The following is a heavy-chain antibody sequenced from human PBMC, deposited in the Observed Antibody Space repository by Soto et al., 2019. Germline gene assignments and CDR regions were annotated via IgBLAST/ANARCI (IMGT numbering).Heavy chain of an antibody. CDR1: GGSFSGYY. CDR3: ARHILGCSGGSCYANFDY. CDR2: IYYSGST. D-gene: IGHD2-15*01. V-gene: IGHV4-59*08. J-gene: IGHJ4*02. Sequence: PSETLSLTCAVYGGSFSGYYWSWIRQPPGKGLEWIGYIYYSGSTNYNPSLKSRVTISVDTSKNQFSLKLSSVTAADTAVYYCARHILGCSGGSCYANFDYWGQGTLVTVSS.